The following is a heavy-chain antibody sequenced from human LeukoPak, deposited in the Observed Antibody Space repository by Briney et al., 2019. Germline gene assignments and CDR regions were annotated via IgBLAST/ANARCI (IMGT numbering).Heavy chain of an antibody. J-gene: IGHJ4*02. V-gene: IGHV3-9*01. CDR1: GFTFYDYA. CDR2: ISWNSGSI. Sequence: PGRSLRLSCAASGFTFYDYAMHWVRQAPGKGLEWVSGISWNSGSIGYADSVKGRFTISRDNAKNSLYLQMNSLRAEDTALYYCAKDIHDYVWGSYLHYWGQGTPVTVSS. D-gene: IGHD3-16*02. CDR3: AKDIHDYVWGSYLHY.